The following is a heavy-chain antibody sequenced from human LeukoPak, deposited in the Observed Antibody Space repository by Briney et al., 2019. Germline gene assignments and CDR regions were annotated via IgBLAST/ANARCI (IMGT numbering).Heavy chain of an antibody. CDR2: INPRTGAA. CDR1: GYTFTENY. Sequence: GASVKVSCKVSGYTFTENYIHWVRQTPGRGLEWMGLINPRTGAANYTQNFQGRVTLTRDTSSSTAYMHLSSLRSDDTAVYYCARGKSGYSPWGQGTPVTVSS. D-gene: IGHD3-22*01. V-gene: IGHV1-2*02. CDR3: ARGKSGYSP. J-gene: IGHJ4*02.